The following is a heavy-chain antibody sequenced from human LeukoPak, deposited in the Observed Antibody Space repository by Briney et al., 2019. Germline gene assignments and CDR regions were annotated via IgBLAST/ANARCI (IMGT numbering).Heavy chain of an antibody. Sequence: GASVKVSCKASGYTFISYGINWVRQAPGQGLEWMGWISAYDGDTNYAHKFQGRVTMTTDTSTRTASMELRSLRSDDTAVYYCARIRDGAFGIWGQGTMVTVSS. D-gene: IGHD3-3*02. CDR2: ISAYDGDT. CDR1: GYTFISYG. V-gene: IGHV1-18*01. CDR3: ARIRDGAFGI. J-gene: IGHJ3*02.